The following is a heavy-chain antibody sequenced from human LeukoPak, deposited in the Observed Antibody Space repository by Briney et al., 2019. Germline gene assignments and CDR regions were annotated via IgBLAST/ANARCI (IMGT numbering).Heavy chain of an antibody. CDR1: GFTFTGYW. J-gene: IGHJ4*02. D-gene: IGHD2-15*01. CDR3: ARSLVVGGTRPNDY. Sequence: GGSLRLSCAASGFTFTGYWMYWVRQAPGKGLVWVSRIDNDGTGTRYADSVKGRFTISRDNAKNTLYLQMNSLTVEDTAVYFCARSLVVGGTRPNDYWGQGTLVTVSS. V-gene: IGHV3-74*01. CDR2: IDNDGTGT.